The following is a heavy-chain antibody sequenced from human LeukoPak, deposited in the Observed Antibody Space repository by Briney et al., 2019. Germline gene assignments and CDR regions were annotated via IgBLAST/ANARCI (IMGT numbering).Heavy chain of an antibody. CDR1: GGSISTYY. V-gene: IGHV4-59*01. CDR2: VYYSGST. Sequence: SETLSLTCTIFGGSISTYYWSWIRQPPGKGLEWIGCVYYSGSTNYNPSLKSRVTISVDTSKNQFSLKLSSVTAADTAVYYCARVDGTPEDYWGQGTLVTVSS. CDR3: ARVDGTPEDY. J-gene: IGHJ4*02.